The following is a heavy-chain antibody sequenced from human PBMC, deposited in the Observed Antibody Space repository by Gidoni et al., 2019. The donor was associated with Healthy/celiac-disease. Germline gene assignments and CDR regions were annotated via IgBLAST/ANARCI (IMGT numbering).Heavy chain of an antibody. J-gene: IGHJ5*02. V-gene: IGHV1-18*01. CDR3: ARLRDFWSGYYTGIGWFDP. D-gene: IGHD3-3*01. CDR2: TSAYNGNT. Sequence: QVQLVQSGAEVKKPGASVKVSCKASGYTFTSYGISWVRQAPGQGLEWMGWTSAYNGNTNYAQKLQGRVTMTTDTSTSTAYMELRSLRSDDTAVYYCARLRDFWSGYYTGIGWFDPWGQGTLVTVSS. CDR1: GYTFTSYG.